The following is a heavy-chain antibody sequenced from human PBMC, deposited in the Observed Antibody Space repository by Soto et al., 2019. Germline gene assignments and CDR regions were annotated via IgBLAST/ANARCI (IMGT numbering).Heavy chain of an antibody. CDR2: ISAYNSNT. D-gene: IGHD3-3*01. J-gene: IGHJ4*02. CDR3: ARDKDYDFWSGYSTGYFDY. V-gene: IGHV1-18*01. Sequence: GASVKVSCKASGYTFTSYGISWVRQAPGQGLEWMGWISAYNSNTNYAQKLQGRVTMTTDTSTSTAYMELRSLRSDDTAVYYCARDKDYDFWSGYSTGYFDYWGQGTLVTVSS. CDR1: GYTFTSYG.